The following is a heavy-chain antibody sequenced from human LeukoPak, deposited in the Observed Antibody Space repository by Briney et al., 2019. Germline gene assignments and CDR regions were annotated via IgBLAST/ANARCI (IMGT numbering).Heavy chain of an antibody. CDR3: AKDDGLRYFDWLSRPFDY. Sequence: GGSLRLSCAASGFTFSSYGMSWVRQAPGKGLEWVSAISGSGGSTYYADSVKGRFTISRDNPKNTLYLQMNSLRAEDTAVYYCAKDDGLRYFDWLSRPFDYWGQGTLVTVSS. V-gene: IGHV3-23*01. D-gene: IGHD3-9*01. CDR2: ISGSGGST. J-gene: IGHJ4*02. CDR1: GFTFSSYG.